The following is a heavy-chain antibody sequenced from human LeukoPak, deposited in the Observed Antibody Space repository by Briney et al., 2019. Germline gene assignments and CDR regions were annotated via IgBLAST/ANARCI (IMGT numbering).Heavy chain of an antibody. V-gene: IGHV3-7*01. D-gene: IGHD2-15*01. Sequence: GGSLRLSCAASGFTSSSYWMSWVRQAPGKGLEWVANIKQDGSEKYYADSVKGRFTTSRDNSKNTLYLQMNSLRAEDTAVYYCARDRCSGGSCYGYYYGMDVWGQGTTDTVSS. CDR3: ARDRCSGGSCYGYYYGMDV. CDR2: IKQDGSEK. J-gene: IGHJ6*02. CDR1: GFTSSSYW.